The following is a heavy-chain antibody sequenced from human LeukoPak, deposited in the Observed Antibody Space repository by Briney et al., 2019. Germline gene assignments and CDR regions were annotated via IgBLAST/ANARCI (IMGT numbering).Heavy chain of an antibody. CDR3: ARDPYSSSWSYGMDV. V-gene: IGHV3-21*04. D-gene: IGHD6-13*01. CDR2: ISSSSTYI. J-gene: IGHJ6*02. Sequence: GGSLRLSCAASGLTFSSYSMNWVRQAPGKWLEWVSSISSSSTYIYYADSVKGRFTISRDNAKNSLYLQMNSLRAEDTAVYYCARDPYSSSWSYGMDVWGQGTAVTVSS. CDR1: GLTFSSYS.